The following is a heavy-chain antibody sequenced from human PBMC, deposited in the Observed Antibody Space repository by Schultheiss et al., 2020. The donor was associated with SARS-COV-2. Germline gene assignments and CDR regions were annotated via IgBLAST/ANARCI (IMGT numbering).Heavy chain of an antibody. Sequence: SVKVSCKASGGTFSSYAISWVRQAPGQGLEWMGGIIPIFGTANYAQKFQGRVTITADESTSTAYMELSSLRSDDTAVYYCARDYYYDSSGYLAFDPWGQGTLVTVSS. D-gene: IGHD3-22*01. CDR2: IIPIFGTA. J-gene: IGHJ5*02. V-gene: IGHV1-69*13. CDR1: GGTFSSYA. CDR3: ARDYYYDSSGYLAFDP.